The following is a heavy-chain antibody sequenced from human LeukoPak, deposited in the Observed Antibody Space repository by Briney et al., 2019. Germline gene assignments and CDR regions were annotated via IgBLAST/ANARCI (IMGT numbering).Heavy chain of an antibody. V-gene: IGHV3-33*01. Sequence: GGSLRLSCAASGFTFSSYGMHWVRQAPGKGLEWVAVIWYDGSNKYYADSVKDRFTISRDNSKNTLYLQMNSLRAEDTAVYYCAPERGVPAAQYGGGNWFDPWGQGTLVTVSS. D-gene: IGHD2-2*01. CDR3: APERGVPAAQYGGGNWFDP. J-gene: IGHJ5*02. CDR2: IWYDGSNK. CDR1: GFTFSSYG.